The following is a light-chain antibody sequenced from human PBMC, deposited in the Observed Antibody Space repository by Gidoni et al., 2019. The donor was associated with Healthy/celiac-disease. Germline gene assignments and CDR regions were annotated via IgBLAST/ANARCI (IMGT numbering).Light chain of an antibody. CDR3: QQRSNWIT. J-gene: IGKJ5*01. Sequence: EIVLPQSPATLSLSPGERATLSCRASQSVSSYFAWYQQKPGQAPRLLIYDASNRATGTPARFSGSGSGTDFTLTISSLEPEDFAVYYCQQRSNWITFGQGTRLEIK. CDR1: QSVSSY. CDR2: DAS. V-gene: IGKV3-11*01.